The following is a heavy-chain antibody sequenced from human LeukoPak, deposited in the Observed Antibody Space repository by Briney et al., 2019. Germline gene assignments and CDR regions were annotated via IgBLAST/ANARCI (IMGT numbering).Heavy chain of an antibody. J-gene: IGHJ4*02. CDR3: ARGAGDWNDALFDY. D-gene: IGHD1-1*01. Sequence: GGSLRLSCAASGFTFSTYAMHWVRQAPGQGLEYVSSISSNGISTYYANSVKGRFTISRDNSKNTLYLQMGSLRAEDMAVYYCARGAGDWNDALFDYWGQGTLVTVSS. CDR2: ISSNGIST. V-gene: IGHV3-64*01. CDR1: GFTFSTYA.